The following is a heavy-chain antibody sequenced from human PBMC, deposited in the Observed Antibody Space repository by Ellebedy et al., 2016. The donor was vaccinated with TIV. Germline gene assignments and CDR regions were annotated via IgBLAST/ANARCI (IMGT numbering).Heavy chain of an antibody. D-gene: IGHD5-24*01. Sequence: GESLKISCAASGFTFSSYGMNWVRQAPGKGLEWVAGMWFDGSNKYYGESVKGRVTISRDNSKNTLYLQMNSLKAEDTAVYYCTTMRWPYTVDVWGQGTMVTVSS. CDR2: MWFDGSNK. CDR3: TTMRWPYTVDV. J-gene: IGHJ3*01. CDR1: GFTFSSYG. V-gene: IGHV3-33*01.